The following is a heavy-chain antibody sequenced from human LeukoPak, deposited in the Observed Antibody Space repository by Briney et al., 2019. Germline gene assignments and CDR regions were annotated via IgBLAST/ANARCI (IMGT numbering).Heavy chain of an antibody. CDR2: MNPNSGNT. CDR1: GYTFTSYD. J-gene: IGHJ5*02. D-gene: IGHD2-2*01. V-gene: IGHV1-8*01. Sequence: ASVKVSCKASGYTFTSYDINWVRQATGQGLEWEGWMNPNSGNTGYSQKFQGRVTMTRNTSISTAYMELSSLRSEDTAVYYCARLYCSSTSCYFSRYHNWFDPWGQGTLVTVSS. CDR3: ARLYCSSTSCYFSRYHNWFDP.